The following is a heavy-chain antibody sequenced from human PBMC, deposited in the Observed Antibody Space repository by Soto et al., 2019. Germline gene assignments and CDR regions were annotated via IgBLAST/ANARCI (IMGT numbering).Heavy chain of an antibody. CDR3: AKEGDLYYYDSSGYLDY. Sequence: GGSLRLSCAASGFTFSSYGMHWVRQAPGKGLEWVAVISYDGSNKYYADSVKGRFTISRDNSKNTLYLQMNSLRAEDTAVYYCAKEGDLYYYDSSGYLDYWGQGTLVTVS. CDR1: GFTFSSYG. J-gene: IGHJ4*02. CDR2: ISYDGSNK. D-gene: IGHD3-22*01. V-gene: IGHV3-30*18.